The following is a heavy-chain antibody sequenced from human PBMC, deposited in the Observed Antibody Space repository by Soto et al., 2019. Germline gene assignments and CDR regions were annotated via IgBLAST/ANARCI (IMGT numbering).Heavy chain of an antibody. CDR1: GFTFSSYW. CDR2: IKQDGSEK. CDR3: ARDPRWWGPYFYY. V-gene: IGHV3-7*01. D-gene: IGHD2-21*02. J-gene: IGHJ4*02. Sequence: EVQLVESGGGLVQPGGSLRLSCAASGFTFSSYWMSWVRQAPGKGLEWVANIKQDGSEKYYVDSVKGRFTISRDNAKNPLYLQMTSLRAEDTAVYYCARDPRWWGPYFYYWGQGSLVTVSS.